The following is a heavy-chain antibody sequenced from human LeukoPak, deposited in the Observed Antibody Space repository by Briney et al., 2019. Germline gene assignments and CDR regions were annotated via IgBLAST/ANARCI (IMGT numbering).Heavy chain of an antibody. Sequence: PSEILSLTCAVYGEYFSGYYWSWIRQAPGKGLEWIGEINHSGSTNYNPSLKRRVIISVDTSKNQFSLKLSSVTAADTAVYYCARGKHDSGGYYLDYWGQGTLVTVSS. J-gene: IGHJ4*02. V-gene: IGHV4-34*01. D-gene: IGHD3-22*01. CDR1: GEYFSGYY. CDR2: INHSGST. CDR3: ARGKHDSGGYYLDY.